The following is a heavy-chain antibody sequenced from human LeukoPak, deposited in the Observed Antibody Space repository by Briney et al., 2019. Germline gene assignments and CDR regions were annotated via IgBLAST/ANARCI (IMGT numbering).Heavy chain of an antibody. Sequence: PGRSLRLSCAASGFTFSSYGMHWVRQAPGKGLEWVAVISYDGSNKYYADSVKGRFTVSRDNSKNTLYLQMNSLRAEDTAVYYCARTLTSYVRDYYYYMDVWGKGTTATVSS. D-gene: IGHD2-2*01. CDR2: ISYDGSNK. J-gene: IGHJ6*03. CDR1: GFTFSSYG. CDR3: ARTLTSYVRDYYYYMDV. V-gene: IGHV3-30*03.